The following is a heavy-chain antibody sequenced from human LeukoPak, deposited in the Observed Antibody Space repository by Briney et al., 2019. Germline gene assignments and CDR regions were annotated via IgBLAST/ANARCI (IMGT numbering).Heavy chain of an antibody. Sequence: SSETLSLTCAVYGGSFSGYYWSWIRQPPGKGLEWIGEINHSGSTNYNPSLKSRVTISVDTSKNQFSLKLSSVTAADTAVYYCARAGIAVAGQYYFDYWGQGTLVTVSS. CDR3: ARAGIAVAGQYYFDY. CDR2: INHSGST. V-gene: IGHV4-34*01. CDR1: GGSFSGYY. J-gene: IGHJ4*02. D-gene: IGHD6-19*01.